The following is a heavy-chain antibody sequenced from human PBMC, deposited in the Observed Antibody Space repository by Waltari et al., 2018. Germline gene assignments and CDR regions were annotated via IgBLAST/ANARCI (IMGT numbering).Heavy chain of an antibody. CDR2: IIPIFGTA. CDR3: ARGPPPRTLEYFQH. J-gene: IGHJ1*01. Sequence: QVQLVQSGAEVKERGSSVEVSCKASGGTFSRYAIRWVRGAPGQGLGWVGGIIPIFGTANYAQKFQGRVTSTTDESTSTAYMELSSLRSEDTAVYYCARGPPPRTLEYFQHWGQGTLVTVSS. V-gene: IGHV1-69*05. CDR1: GGTFSRYA.